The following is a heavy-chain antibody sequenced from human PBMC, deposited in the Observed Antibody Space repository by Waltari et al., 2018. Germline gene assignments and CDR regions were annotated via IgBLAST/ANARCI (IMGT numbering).Heavy chain of an antibody. D-gene: IGHD1-7*01. CDR1: GLTFSSYG. CDR2: ISYDGSNK. V-gene: IGHV3-30*18. CDR3: AKGRRNELQGLSYFDS. J-gene: IGHJ4*02. Sequence: QVHLVESGGGVVEPGKSLRISCVVSGLTFSSYGLHWVRQAPGKGLEWVAIISYDGSNKYYGDSVKGRFTISRDNSNNTLYLRMNSLRPEDTAVYYCAKGRRNELQGLSYFDSWGQGTLVTVSS.